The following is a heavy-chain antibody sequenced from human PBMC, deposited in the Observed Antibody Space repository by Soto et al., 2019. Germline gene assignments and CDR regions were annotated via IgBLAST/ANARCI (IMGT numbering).Heavy chain of an antibody. D-gene: IGHD6-19*01. CDR3: AKGVPGIAVAGTGYFQH. CDR1: GFTFSNYG. V-gene: IGHV3-30*18. J-gene: IGHJ1*01. Sequence: GGSLRLSCAASGFTFSNYGIHWVRQAPGKGLEWVAVISFNGSNQYYADSAKGRFTISRDNSKNTLYLQMNSLRAEDTAVYYCAKGVPGIAVAGTGYFQHWGQGTLVTVSS. CDR2: ISFNGSNQ.